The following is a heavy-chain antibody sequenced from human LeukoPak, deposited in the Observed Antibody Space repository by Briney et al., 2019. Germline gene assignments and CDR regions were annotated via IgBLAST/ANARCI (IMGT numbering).Heavy chain of an antibody. V-gene: IGHV4-39*01. CDR3: ASVNYVDYGFDY. J-gene: IGHJ4*02. Sequence: SETLSLTCTVSGGSISSSSYYWGWIRQPPGKGLEWIGSIYYSGSTYYNPSLRSRVTISVDTSKNQFSLKLASMTAADAAIFYCASVNYVDYGFDYWAREPWSPSPQ. D-gene: IGHD4-17*01. CDR1: GGSISSSSYY. CDR2: IYYSGST.